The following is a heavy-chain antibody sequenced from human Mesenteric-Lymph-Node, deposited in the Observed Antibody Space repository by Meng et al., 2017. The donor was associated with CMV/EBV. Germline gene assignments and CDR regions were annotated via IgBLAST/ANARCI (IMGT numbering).Heavy chain of an antibody. Sequence: GESLKISCAASGFTVSSNYMSWVRQAPGKGLEWVSVIYSGGSTYYADSVKGRFTISRDNSKNTLYLQMNTLRAEETAVYYCARDRGIVGYWGQGTLVTVSS. CDR3: ARDRGIVGY. J-gene: IGHJ4*02. D-gene: IGHD1-26*01. CDR1: GFTVSSNY. V-gene: IGHV3-53*01. CDR2: IYSGGST.